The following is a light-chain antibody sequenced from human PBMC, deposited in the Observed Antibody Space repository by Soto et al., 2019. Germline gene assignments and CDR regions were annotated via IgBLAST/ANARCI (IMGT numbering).Light chain of an antibody. J-gene: IGKJ1*01. V-gene: IGKV3-15*01. CDR1: QFLSSY. CDR2: GAS. CDR3: QQYNKWRT. Sequence: EVVLTQSRATLSLAPGDGGTLSCRASQFLSSYLAWYQQKPGQAPRLLIYGASTRATGIPARISGSGSGTEFTLTISSLQSEDFAVYYCQQYNKWRTFGQGTKVDIK.